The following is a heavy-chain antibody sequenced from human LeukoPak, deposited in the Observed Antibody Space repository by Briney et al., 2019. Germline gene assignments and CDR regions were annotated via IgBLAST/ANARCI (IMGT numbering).Heavy chain of an antibody. D-gene: IGHD5-18*01. CDR2: ISGSGGST. V-gene: IGHV3-23*01. J-gene: IGHJ3*02. CDR3: ARGGIQLWVPTKNDAFDI. CDR1: GFTFSSYG. Sequence: GGSLRLSCAASGFTFSSYGMSWVRQAPGKGLEWVSAISGSGGSTYYADSVKGRFTISRDNSKNTLYLQMNSLRAEDTAVYYCARGGIQLWVPTKNDAFDIWGQGTMVTVSS.